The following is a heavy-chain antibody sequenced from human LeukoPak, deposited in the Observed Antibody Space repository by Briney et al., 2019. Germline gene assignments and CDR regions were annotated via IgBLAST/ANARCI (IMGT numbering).Heavy chain of an antibody. D-gene: IGHD6-6*01. CDR2: IQHDGNEK. CDR3: AREKIAARLPDY. CDR1: GFTFNNYW. J-gene: IGHJ4*02. V-gene: IGHV3-7*01. Sequence: GGSLRLSCAASGFTFNNYWMTWVRQAPGKGLEWVANIQHDGNEKYYVDSVKGRFTISRDNAKNSLSLQMNSLTADDTAVHYCAREKIAARLPDYWGQGTLVTVSS.